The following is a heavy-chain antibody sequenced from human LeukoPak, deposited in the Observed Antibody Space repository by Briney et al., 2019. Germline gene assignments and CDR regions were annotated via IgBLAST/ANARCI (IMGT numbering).Heavy chain of an antibody. V-gene: IGHV3-48*03. CDR2: ISSSGSTI. CDR1: GFTLSSYE. J-gene: IGHJ4*02. CDR3: ARYGYGDYRYFDY. D-gene: IGHD4-17*01. Sequence: GGSLRLSCAASGFTLSSYEMNWVRQAPGKGLEWVSYISSSGSTIYYADSVKGRFTISRDNAKNSLYLQMNSLRAEDTAVYYCARYGYGDYRYFDYWGQGTLVTVSS.